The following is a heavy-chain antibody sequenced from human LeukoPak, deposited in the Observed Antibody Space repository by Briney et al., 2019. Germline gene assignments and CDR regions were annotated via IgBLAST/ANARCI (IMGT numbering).Heavy chain of an antibody. Sequence: GESLKISCQGSGYSFTSYWTGWVRQMPGKGLEWMGIIYPGDSDTRYSPSFQGQVTISADKSISTAYLQWSSLKASDTAMYYCARHAPAGTSFNDYWGQGTLVTVSS. CDR2: IYPGDSDT. CDR3: ARHAPAGTSFNDY. V-gene: IGHV5-51*01. J-gene: IGHJ4*02. CDR1: GYSFTSYW. D-gene: IGHD6-19*01.